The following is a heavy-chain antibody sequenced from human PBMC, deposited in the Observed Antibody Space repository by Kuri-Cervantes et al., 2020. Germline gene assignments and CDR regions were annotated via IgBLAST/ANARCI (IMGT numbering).Heavy chain of an antibody. CDR3: ARTREFSGYDNQYYYYMDF. CDR1: GGSISVYY. CDR2: IYYSWST. V-gene: IGHV4-59*01. J-gene: IGHJ6*02. Sequence: ESLKISCTVSGGSISVYYWSWIRQPPGKGLEWIGYIYYSWSTHYNPSLKSRDTISVDTSKNQFSLKLSSVTAADTAVYYCARTREFSGYDNQYYYYMDFWGQGTTVTVSS. D-gene: IGHD5-12*01.